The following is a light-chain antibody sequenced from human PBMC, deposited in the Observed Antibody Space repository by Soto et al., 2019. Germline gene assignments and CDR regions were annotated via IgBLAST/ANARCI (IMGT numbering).Light chain of an antibody. CDR1: QSISSY. CDR3: HHRSSWPLT. V-gene: IGKV3-11*01. Sequence: EIVLTQSPATLSLSPGDRATLTCRASQSISSYLAWYQQKPGQAPRLLIYDASNRATGIPARFSGSGSGTDFTLTISSLEPEDFAVYYCHHRSSWPLTFGGGTKVETK. CDR2: DAS. J-gene: IGKJ4*01.